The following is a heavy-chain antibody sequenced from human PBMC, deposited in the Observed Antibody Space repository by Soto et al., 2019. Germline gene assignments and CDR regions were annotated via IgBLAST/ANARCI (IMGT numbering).Heavy chain of an antibody. J-gene: IGHJ4*02. CDR2: IYYSGST. V-gene: IGHV4-39*01. D-gene: IGHD3-22*01. Sequence: PSETLSLTCTVSGGSISSSSYYWGWIRQPPGKGLEWIGSIYYSGSTYYNPSLKSRVTISVDTSKNQFSLKLSSVSAADTAVYYFASQQGGDYDSSGYAYWGQGTLVTVSS. CDR3: ASQQGGDYDSSGYAY. CDR1: GGSISSSSYY.